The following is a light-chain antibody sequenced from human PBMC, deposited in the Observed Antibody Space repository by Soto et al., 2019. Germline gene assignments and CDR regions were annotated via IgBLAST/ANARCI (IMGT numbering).Light chain of an antibody. CDR1: SSDFGGYNY. CDR2: VVS. J-gene: IGLJ1*01. V-gene: IGLV2-14*01. CDR3: SSYRSGGTFV. Sequence: QSVLTQPASVSGSPGQSIAISCTGTSSDFGGYNYVSWHQQHPGKAPKVLISVVSNRPSGVSNRFSGSKSGNTASLTISGLQAEDEADYYCSSYRSGGTFVFGSGTKVTVL.